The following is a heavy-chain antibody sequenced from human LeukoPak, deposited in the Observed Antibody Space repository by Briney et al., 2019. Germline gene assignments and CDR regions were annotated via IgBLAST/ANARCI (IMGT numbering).Heavy chain of an antibody. CDR1: GFTFSSYG. CDR3: AKDRWGRRGQQLAPYFFDY. Sequence: GGSLRLSCAASGFTFSSYGMHWVRQAPGKGLEWVAVISYDGSNKYYADSVKGRFTISRDNSKNMLYLQMNSLRAEDTAVYYCAKDRWGRRGQQLAPYFFDYWGQGTLVTVSS. CDR2: ISYDGSNK. V-gene: IGHV3-30*18. D-gene: IGHD6-13*01. J-gene: IGHJ4*02.